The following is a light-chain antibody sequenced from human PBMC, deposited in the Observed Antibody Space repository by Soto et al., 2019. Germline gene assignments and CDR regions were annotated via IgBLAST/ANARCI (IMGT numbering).Light chain of an antibody. Sequence: EIVLTQSPGTLSLSPGERATLSCRASQSVSSTYIAWYQQNPGQAPRPLIYGAPSRATGIPDRFSGSGSGTDFTLTISRREPEDFAVYFCQQYGRSPPFTFGQGTKVEIK. V-gene: IGKV3-20*01. CDR1: QSVSSTY. J-gene: IGKJ2*01. CDR2: GAP. CDR3: QQYGRSPPFT.